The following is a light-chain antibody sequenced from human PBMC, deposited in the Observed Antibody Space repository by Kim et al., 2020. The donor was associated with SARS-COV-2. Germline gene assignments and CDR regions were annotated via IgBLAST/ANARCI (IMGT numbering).Light chain of an antibody. J-gene: IGLJ3*02. CDR1: NSNIGAGYD. Sequence: QSVLTQPPSVSGAPGQRVTISCTGTNSNIGAGYDVHWYQQLPGTAPKLLMHGNTNRPSGVPERFSGSKSDTSASLAITGLQADDEADYYCLSYDSSLSGWVFGGGTKVTVL. V-gene: IGLV1-40*01. CDR3: LSYDSSLSGWV. CDR2: GNT.